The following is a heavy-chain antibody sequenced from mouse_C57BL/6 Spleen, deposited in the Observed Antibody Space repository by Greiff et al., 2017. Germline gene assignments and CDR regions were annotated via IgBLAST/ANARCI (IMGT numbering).Heavy chain of an antibody. Sequence: EVKLMESGGGLVKPGGSLKLSCAASGFTFSSYDMSWVRQTPEKRLEWVATISDGGSYTYYPDNVKGRFNISRDNAKNNLYLQMSHLKAEDTAMYYCAREQFTGSIDYWGQGTSVTVSS. CDR2: ISDGGSYT. CDR3: AREQFTGSIDY. J-gene: IGHJ4*01. CDR1: GFTFSSYD. V-gene: IGHV5-4*01.